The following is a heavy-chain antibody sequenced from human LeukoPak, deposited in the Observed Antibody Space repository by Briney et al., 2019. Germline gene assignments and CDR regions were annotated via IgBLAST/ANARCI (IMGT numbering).Heavy chain of an antibody. V-gene: IGHV4-39*01. CDR1: GGSISSSSYY. CDR2: IYYSGST. CDR3: ARGITNVLRYYNWFDP. Sequence: SETLSLTCTVSGGSISSSSYYWGWIRQPPGKGLEWIGSIYYSGSTYYNPSLKSRVTISVDTSKNQFSLKLSSVTAADTAVYYCARGITNVLRYYNWFDPWGQGTLVTVSS. D-gene: IGHD3-9*01. J-gene: IGHJ5*02.